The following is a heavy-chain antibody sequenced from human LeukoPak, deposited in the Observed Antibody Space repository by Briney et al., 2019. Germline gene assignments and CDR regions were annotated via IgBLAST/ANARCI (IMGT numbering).Heavy chain of an antibody. D-gene: IGHD3-22*01. J-gene: IGHJ5*02. CDR2: IDYSGST. Sequence: PSETLSLTCTVSGGSISSYYWNWIRQPPGKGLEWIGNIDYSGSTNYDPSLKSRVTISVDTSKNQFSLKLNSVTAADTAVYYCARAIDSSGYYPNWFDPWGQGTLVTVSS. CDR1: GGSISSYY. CDR3: ARAIDSSGYYPNWFDP. V-gene: IGHV4-59*08.